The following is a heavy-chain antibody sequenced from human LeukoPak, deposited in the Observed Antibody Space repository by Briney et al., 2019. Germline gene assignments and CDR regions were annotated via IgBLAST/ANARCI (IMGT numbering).Heavy chain of an antibody. CDR2: IVVGSGNT. CDR1: GFTFSTSA. CDR3: AAEIRTPSPGCFDP. J-gene: IGHJ5*02. D-gene: IGHD3-3*02. Sequence: GASVKVSCKASGFTFSTSAVQWVRQARGQCLEWIGWIVVGSGNTKYAQKFQERVTITRDMSTSTAYMELSSLRSEDTAVYYCAAEIRTPSPGCFDPWSQGTLVTVSS. V-gene: IGHV1-58*01.